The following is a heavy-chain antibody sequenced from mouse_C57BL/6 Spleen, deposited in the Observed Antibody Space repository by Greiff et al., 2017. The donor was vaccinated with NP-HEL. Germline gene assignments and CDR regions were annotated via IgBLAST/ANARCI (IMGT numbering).Heavy chain of an antibody. J-gene: IGHJ4*01. CDR2: ISDGGSYT. V-gene: IGHV5-4*01. D-gene: IGHD2-13*01. Sequence: EVQLVESGGGLVKPGGSLKLSCAASGFTFSSYAMSWVRQTPEKRLEWVATISDGGSYTYYPDNVKGRFTISRDNAKNNLYLQMSHLKSEDTAMYYCARVGESYYAMDYWGQGTSVTVSS. CDR3: ARVGESYYAMDY. CDR1: GFTFSSYA.